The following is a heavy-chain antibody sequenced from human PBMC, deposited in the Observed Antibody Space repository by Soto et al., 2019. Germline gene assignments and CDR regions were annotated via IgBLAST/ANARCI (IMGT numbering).Heavy chain of an antibody. J-gene: IGHJ4*02. V-gene: IGHV3-23*01. CDR2: ISGSGGST. D-gene: IGHD2-2*01. CDR1: GFTFSSYA. CDR3: AEVQVGGRVVVPADAFDY. Sequence: EVQLLESGGGLVQPGGSLRLSCAASGFTFSSYAMSWVRQAPGKGLEWVSAISGSGGSTYYADSVKGRFNIARDNSKNTRDLQMNSLGAVDTAVYYCAEVQVGGRVVVPADAFDYWGQGTLVTVSS.